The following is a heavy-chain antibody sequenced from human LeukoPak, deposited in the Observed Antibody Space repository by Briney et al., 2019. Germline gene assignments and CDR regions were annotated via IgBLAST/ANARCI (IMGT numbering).Heavy chain of an antibody. Sequence: SETLTPTCALSGYSISSGYYWGWTRQPPGKGLEWIGSIYHSGNTYYNPSLKSRVTISLDTSKNQFSLKLSSVTSADTAVYYCARVGASYVGNYYMDVWGKGTMVAVTS. V-gene: IGHV4-38-2*01. CDR3: ARVGASYVGNYYMDV. CDR2: IYHSGNT. J-gene: IGHJ6*03. D-gene: IGHD3-10*02. CDR1: GYSISSGYY.